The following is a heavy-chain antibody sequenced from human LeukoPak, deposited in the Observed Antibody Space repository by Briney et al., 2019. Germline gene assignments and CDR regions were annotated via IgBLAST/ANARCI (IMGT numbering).Heavy chain of an antibody. V-gene: IGHV1-18*01. CDR1: GYTFTSYG. D-gene: IGHD3-22*01. CDR3: ARERDYYDSSGYYVGAFDI. CDR2: ISAYNGNT. J-gene: IGHJ3*02. Sequence: ASVKVSCKASGYTFTSYGISWVRQAPGQGLEWMGWISAYNGNTNYAQKLQGRVTMTTDTSTSTAYMELRSLRSDDTAAYYCARERDYYDSSGYYVGAFDIWGQGTMVTVSS.